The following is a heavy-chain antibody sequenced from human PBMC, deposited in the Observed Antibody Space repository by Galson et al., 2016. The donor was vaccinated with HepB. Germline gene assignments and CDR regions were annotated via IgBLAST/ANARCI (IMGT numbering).Heavy chain of an antibody. D-gene: IGHD1-26*01. V-gene: IGHV3-7*01. J-gene: IGHJ4*02. CDR1: GFSFSNSW. CDR2: INQDGREM. CDR3: ADMGTTDDY. Sequence: SLRLSCAASGFSFSNSWMSWVRQTPGKGLEWVANINQDGREMYYGDSVKGRFTISRDNAKKSLYLQMNSLRVEDTAVYYCADMGTTDDYWGQGTLVTVSS.